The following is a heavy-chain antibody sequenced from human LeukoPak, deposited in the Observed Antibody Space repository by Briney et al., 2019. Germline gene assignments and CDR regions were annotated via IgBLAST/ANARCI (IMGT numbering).Heavy chain of an antibody. V-gene: IGHV4-59*08. CDR3: ARQAGLQPLVDY. CDR1: GGSISSYY. CDR2: IYYSGST. D-gene: IGHD4-11*01. J-gene: IGHJ4*02. Sequence: PSETLSLTCTVSGGSISSYYWSWIRQPPGKGLEWIEYIYYSGSTNYNPSLKSRVTISVDTSKNQFSLKLSSVTAADTAVYYCARQAGLQPLVDYWGQGTLVTVSS.